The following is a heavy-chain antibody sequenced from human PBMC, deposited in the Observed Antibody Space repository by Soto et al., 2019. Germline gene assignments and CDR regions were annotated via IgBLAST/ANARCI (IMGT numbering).Heavy chain of an antibody. V-gene: IGHV1-69*13. CDR2: IIPIFGTA. CDR3: ARTSGSYRLFDY. J-gene: IGHJ4*02. Sequence: GASVKVSCKASGGTFSSYAISWVRQAPGQGLEWMGGIIPIFGTANYAQKFQGRVTITADESTSTAYMELSSLRSEDTAVYYCARTSGSYRLFDYWGQGTLVTVSS. CDR1: GGTFSSYA. D-gene: IGHD1-26*01.